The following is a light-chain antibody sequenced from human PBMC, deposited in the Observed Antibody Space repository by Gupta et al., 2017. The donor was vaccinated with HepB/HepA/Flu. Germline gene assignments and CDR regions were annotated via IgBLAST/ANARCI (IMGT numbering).Light chain of an antibody. CDR1: QGISSS. CDR3: QQLNTYPHT. V-gene: IGKV1-9*01. Sequence: DIQLTQSPSFLSASVGDRVTITCRASQGISSSLAWYQQKPGKAPNLLIYAASTLQSGVPSRFSGSKSGTEFTLTISSLQPEDFATYYCQQLNTYPHTFGGGTKVDIK. CDR2: AAS. J-gene: IGKJ4*01.